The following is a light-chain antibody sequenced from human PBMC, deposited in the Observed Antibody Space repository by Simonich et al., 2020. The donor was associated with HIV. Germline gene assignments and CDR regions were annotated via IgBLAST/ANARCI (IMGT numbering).Light chain of an antibody. J-gene: IGKJ3*01. CDR2: DAS. Sequence: DIQMTQSPSSLSASVGDRVTITCQASQDISKYLNWYQQKAGKAPKLLIYDASNLETGVPSRFSGSGSGTEFTLTSSSLQPEDFATYDCQQLNTYPFTFGPGTKVDIK. CDR3: QQLNTYPFT. CDR1: QDISKY. V-gene: IGKV1-33*01.